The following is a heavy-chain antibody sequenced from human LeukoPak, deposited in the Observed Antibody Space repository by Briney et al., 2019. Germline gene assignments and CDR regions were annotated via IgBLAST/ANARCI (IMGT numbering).Heavy chain of an antibody. CDR2: IYYNGNT. CDR1: GDSIISSNSY. V-gene: IGHV4-39*07. D-gene: IGHD1-7*01. J-gene: IGHJ4*02. CDR3: ARLYGNYQNYFDY. Sequence: SETLSLTCTVSGDSIISSNSYWAWIRQPPGKGLEWIANIYYNGNTYYNSSLKSRVTISVDTSKNQFSLKLMSVTAADTAVYYCARLYGNYQNYFDYWGQGTLVTVSP.